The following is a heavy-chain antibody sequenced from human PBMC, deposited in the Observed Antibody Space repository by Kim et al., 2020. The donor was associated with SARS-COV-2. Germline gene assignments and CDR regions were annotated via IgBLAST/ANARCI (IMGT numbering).Heavy chain of an antibody. D-gene: IGHD3-16*01. V-gene: IGHV3-7*01. Sequence: GGSLRLSCAASGFTFSNYYMAWIRQTPEKGLEWVAIIKPDGSDKYYAGSVKGRFTISRDNAENSLYLEMNSLRAEDTALYYCARDPSFGAVDVWGQGTT. CDR2: IKPDGSDK. CDR3: ARDPSFGAVDV. CDR1: GFTFSNYY. J-gene: IGHJ6*02.